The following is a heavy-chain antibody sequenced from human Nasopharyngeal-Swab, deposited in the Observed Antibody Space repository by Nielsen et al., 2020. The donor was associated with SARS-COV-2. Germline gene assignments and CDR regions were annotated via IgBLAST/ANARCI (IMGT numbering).Heavy chain of an antibody. CDR2: IIPILGIA. V-gene: IGHV1-69*04. J-gene: IGHJ4*02. D-gene: IGHD3-3*01. Sequence: WVRQAPGQGLEWMGRIIPILGIANYAQKFQGRVTITADKSTSTAYMELSSLRSEDTAVYYCARAATYYDFWSGHLFDYWGQGTPVTVSS. CDR3: ARAATYYDFWSGHLFDY.